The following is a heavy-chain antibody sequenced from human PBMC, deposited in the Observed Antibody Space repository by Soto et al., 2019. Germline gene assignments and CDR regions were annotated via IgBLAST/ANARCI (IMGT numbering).Heavy chain of an antibody. CDR2: ISGSGGST. CDR3: AKDKEPGYCSGGSCSPDSYYMDV. V-gene: IGHV3-23*01. D-gene: IGHD2-15*01. CDR1: GFTFSSYA. J-gene: IGHJ6*03. Sequence: GGSLRLSCAASGFTFSSYAMSWVRQAPGKGLEWVSAISGSGGSTYYADSVKGRFTISRDNSKNTLYLQMNSLRAEDNSVYYCAKDKEPGYCSGGSCSPDSYYMDVWGKGTTVTVSS.